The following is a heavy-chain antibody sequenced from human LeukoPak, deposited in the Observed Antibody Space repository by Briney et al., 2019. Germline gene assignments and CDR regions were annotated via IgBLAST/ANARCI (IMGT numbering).Heavy chain of an antibody. CDR2: ISGSGEAI. J-gene: IGHJ4*02. V-gene: IGHV3-48*01. CDR1: GFSFTTHN. Sequence: PGGSLRLSCAASGFSFTTHNMNWVRQAPGKGLEWISYISGSGEAIFYADSVQGRFTISRDNAKNSIYLQMNTLRAEDTAVYYCARTYSSGSLDYGGQGTLVTVSS. D-gene: IGHD6-25*01. CDR3: ARTYSSGSLDY.